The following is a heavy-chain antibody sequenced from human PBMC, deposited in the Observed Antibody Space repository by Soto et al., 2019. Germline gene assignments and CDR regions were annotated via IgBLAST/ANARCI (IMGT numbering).Heavy chain of an antibody. V-gene: IGHV1-8*01. Sequence: QVQLVQSGAEVKQPGASVKVSCKASGYTFTSYDINWVRQATGQGLEWMGWMNPNSANTGYAQKLQGRVTMTRNTSVNTSYLEQSSLRSEVTAVYDCAREGVRGMDVWGQGTTGTVSS. D-gene: IGHD3-16*01. J-gene: IGHJ6*01. CDR2: MNPNSANT. CDR3: AREGVRGMDV. CDR1: GYTFTSYD.